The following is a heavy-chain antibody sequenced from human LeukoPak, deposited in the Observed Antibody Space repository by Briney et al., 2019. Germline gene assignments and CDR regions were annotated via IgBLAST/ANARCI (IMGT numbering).Heavy chain of an antibody. J-gene: IGHJ4*02. V-gene: IGHV4-59*01. CDR3: AGGLQDFDY. CDR2: IYYSGST. Sequence: SETLSLTCTVSGGSISSYYWSWIRQPPGKGLEWIGYIYYSGSTNYNPSLKSRVTISVDTSKNQFSLKLSSVTAADTAVYYCAGGLQDFDYWGQGTLVTVPS. D-gene: IGHD2-21*02. CDR1: GGSISSYY.